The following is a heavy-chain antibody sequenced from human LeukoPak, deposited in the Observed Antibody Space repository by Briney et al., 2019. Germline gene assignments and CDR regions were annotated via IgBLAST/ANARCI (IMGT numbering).Heavy chain of an antibody. J-gene: IGHJ4*02. D-gene: IGHD1-26*01. V-gene: IGHV3-7*01. CDR2: IKQDGSEK. CDR3: AKDGLKLQKYYFDY. CDR1: GFTFCSYW. Sequence: PGGSLRLSCAASGFTFCSYWMSWVRQAPGRVVEWVANIKQDGSEKYYVDSVKGRFTISRVNSKNTLYLQMNTLRSEDTAVYYCAKDGLKLQKYYFDYWGQGTLVTVSS.